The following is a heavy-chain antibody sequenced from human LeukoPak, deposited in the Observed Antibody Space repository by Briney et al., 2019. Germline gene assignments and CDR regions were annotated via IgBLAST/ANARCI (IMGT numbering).Heavy chain of an antibody. CDR3: AKDIGPHRDTVSTFDY. Sequence: PGGFLRLSCAASGFTFDDYAMHWVRQAPGKGLEWVSGISWNSGSIGYADSVKGRFTISRDNAKNSLYLQMNSLRAEDTALYYCAKDIGPHRDTVSTFDYWGQGTLVTVSS. J-gene: IGHJ4*02. V-gene: IGHV3-9*01. CDR2: ISWNSGSI. D-gene: IGHD5-18*01. CDR1: GFTFDDYA.